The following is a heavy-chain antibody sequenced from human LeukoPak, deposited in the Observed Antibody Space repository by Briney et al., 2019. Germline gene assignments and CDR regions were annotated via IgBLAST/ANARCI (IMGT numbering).Heavy chain of an antibody. J-gene: IGHJ4*02. CDR3: ARDWVEMATIPVFDY. Sequence: GGSLRLSCAASGFTFSSYSMNWVRKAPGKGLEWISYISSSSSPIYYADSVKGRFTISRDNAKNSLYLQMNSLRAEDTAVYYCARDWVEMATIPVFDYWGQGTLVTVSS. CDR1: GFTFSSYS. D-gene: IGHD5-24*01. V-gene: IGHV3-48*04. CDR2: ISSSSSPI.